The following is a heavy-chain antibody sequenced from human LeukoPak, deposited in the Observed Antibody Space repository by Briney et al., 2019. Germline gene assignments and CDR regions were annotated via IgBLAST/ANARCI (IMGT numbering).Heavy chain of an antibody. J-gene: IGHJ4*02. V-gene: IGHV3-23*01. CDR1: GFSFTNYA. CDR3: ARASWISTADAAC. D-gene: IGHD2-2*03. Sequence: AGSRRLACTGCGFSFTNYAIAWVGQASARGPEWLSSMKGGGETFYADSVKGRFTLSRDISRNTVYLQLNNLRVEDTATYYCARASWISTADAACWGQGTQVTVSS. CDR2: MKGGGET.